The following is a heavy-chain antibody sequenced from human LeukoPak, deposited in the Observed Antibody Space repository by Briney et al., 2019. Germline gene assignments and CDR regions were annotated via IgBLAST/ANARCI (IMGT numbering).Heavy chain of an antibody. D-gene: IGHD3-16*01. CDR3: ARAQFWVS. CDR2: IHADSGRT. V-gene: IGHV3-23*01. J-gene: IGHJ5*02. CDR1: GFTFSSYA. Sequence: GGSLRLSCATSGFTFSSYAMSWVRQAPGKGLEWVAGIHADSGRTYHADSVKGRFTIFRDNSKNTLYLQMNSLRAEDTAVYYCARAQFWVSWGQGTLVTVSS.